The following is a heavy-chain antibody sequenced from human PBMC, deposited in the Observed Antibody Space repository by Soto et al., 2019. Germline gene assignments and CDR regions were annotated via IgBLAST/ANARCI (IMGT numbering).Heavy chain of an antibody. V-gene: IGHV3-21*01. J-gene: IGHJ4*02. CDR2: INSRSSSI. CDR1: GFTFSSYS. D-gene: IGHD3-10*01. CDR3: ARSPSGDY. Sequence: EVQLVESGGGLVKPGGSLSLSCAASGFTFSSYSMTWVRQAPGKGLEWVSSINSRSSSIYYADSVKGRFTISRDNAKNSLYLQMNSLRVEDTAVYYCARSPSGDYWGQGTLVTVSS.